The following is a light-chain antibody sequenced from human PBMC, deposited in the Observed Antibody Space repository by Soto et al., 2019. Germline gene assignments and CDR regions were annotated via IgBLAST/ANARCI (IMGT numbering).Light chain of an antibody. CDR1: SSDVGGYNY. Sequence: QSVLTQPASVSGSPGQSITISCTGTSSDVGGYNYVSWYQQHPGKAPKLMIYEVSNRPSGVSNRFSGSKSGNTPSLTISALQAEDEADYYCSSYTSSSTPVFGTGTKATVL. CDR3: SSYTSSSTPV. J-gene: IGLJ1*01. CDR2: EVS. V-gene: IGLV2-14*01.